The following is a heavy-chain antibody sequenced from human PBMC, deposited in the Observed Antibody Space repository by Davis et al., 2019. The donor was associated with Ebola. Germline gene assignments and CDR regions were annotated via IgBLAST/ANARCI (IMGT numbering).Heavy chain of an antibody. Sequence: SLKISCAASGFTFDDYAMHWVRQAPGKGLEWVSGISWNSGSIGYADSVKGRFTISRDNAKNSLYLQMNSLRAEDTAVYYCARGRYFDYGDHVTGYWYFDLWGRGTPVTVSS. CDR1: GFTFDDYA. CDR3: ARGRYFDYGDHVTGYWYFDL. V-gene: IGHV3-9*01. CDR2: ISWNSGSI. J-gene: IGHJ2*01. D-gene: IGHD4-17*01.